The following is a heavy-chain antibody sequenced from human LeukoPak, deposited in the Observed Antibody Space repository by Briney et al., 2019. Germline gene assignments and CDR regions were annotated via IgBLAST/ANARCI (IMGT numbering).Heavy chain of an antibody. D-gene: IGHD6-19*01. Sequence: SETLSLTCAVYGGSFSGYYWSWIRQPPGKGLEWIGEINHSGSTNYNPSLKSRVTISVDTSKNQFSLKLSSVTAADTAVYYCATYSSGWPHDYWGQGTLVTVSS. CDR1: GGSFSGYY. CDR2: INHSGST. CDR3: ATYSSGWPHDY. J-gene: IGHJ4*02. V-gene: IGHV4-34*01.